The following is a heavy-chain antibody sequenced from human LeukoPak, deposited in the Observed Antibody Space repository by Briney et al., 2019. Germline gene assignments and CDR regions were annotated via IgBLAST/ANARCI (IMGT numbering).Heavy chain of an antibody. CDR3: ATSYDSKTAPYDL. J-gene: IGHJ5*02. V-gene: IGHV4-4*09. Sequence: SETLSLTCTVSGASISSYCWTWLRQPPGKGLEGIGYIYTSGRTDYNPSLKSRVSMSVDTSKNQLSMELRFLTAADTAVYYCATSYDSKTAPYDLWGQGTLVTASS. D-gene: IGHD3-3*01. CDR2: IYTSGRT. CDR1: GASISSYC.